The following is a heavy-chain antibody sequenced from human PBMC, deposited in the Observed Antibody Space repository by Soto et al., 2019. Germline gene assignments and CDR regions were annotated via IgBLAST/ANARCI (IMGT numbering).Heavy chain of an antibody. J-gene: IGHJ5*02. CDR3: ARGVGSGSYYNEYNWFDP. V-gene: IGHV1-18*01. CDR1: GYTLSNYD. Sequence: ASVKVSCKASGYTLSNYDISWVRQSPGQGLEWMGWLSAYNGNTKYAQKLQGRVTMTTDTSTSTAYMELRSLRSDDTAVYYCARGVGSGSYYNEYNWFDPWGQGTLVTVSS. D-gene: IGHD3-10*01. CDR2: LSAYNGNT.